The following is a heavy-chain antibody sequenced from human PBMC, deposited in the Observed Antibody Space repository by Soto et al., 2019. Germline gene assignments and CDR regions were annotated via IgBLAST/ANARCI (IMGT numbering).Heavy chain of an antibody. CDR2: IYYSGST. D-gene: IGHD5-12*01. J-gene: IGHJ4*02. V-gene: IGHV4-59*01. CDR3: ARDRHSGYDFAY. Sequence: SETLSLTCTVSGGSISSYYWSWIRQPPGKGLEWIGYIYYSGSTNYNPSPKSRVTISVDTSKNQFSLKLSSVTAADTAVYYCARDRHSGYDFAYWGQGTLVTVSS. CDR1: GGSISSYY.